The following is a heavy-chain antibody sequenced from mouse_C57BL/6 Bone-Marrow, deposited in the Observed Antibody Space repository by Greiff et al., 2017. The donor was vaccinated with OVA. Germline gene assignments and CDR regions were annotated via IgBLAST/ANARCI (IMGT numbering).Heavy chain of an antibody. J-gene: IGHJ3*01. V-gene: IGHV5-4*03. CDR1: GFTFSSYA. CDR3: TGTIFFFAY. CDR2: ISDGGSYT. Sequence: EVKLVESGGGLVKPGGSLKLSCAASGFTFSSYAMSWVRQTPEKRLEWVATISDGGSYTYYPDNVKGRFTISRDNAKNNLYLQMSHLKSEDTAMYYCTGTIFFFAYWGQGTLVTVSA. D-gene: IGHD4-1*01.